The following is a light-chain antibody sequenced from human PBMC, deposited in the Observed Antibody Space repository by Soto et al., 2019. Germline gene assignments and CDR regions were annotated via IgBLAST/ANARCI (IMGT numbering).Light chain of an antibody. Sequence: DVQMTQSPSTLSPSVGDRVTITCRASQSISTWLAWYQQKPGKAPKLLIYAASTFENGVPTRFSGTGSETEFTLTVSCLQAGYCATFLRQLYDDYMTLGKGTDWRI. CDR2: AAS. CDR3: QLYDDYMT. J-gene: IGKJ5*01. CDR1: QSISTW. V-gene: IGKV1-5*01.